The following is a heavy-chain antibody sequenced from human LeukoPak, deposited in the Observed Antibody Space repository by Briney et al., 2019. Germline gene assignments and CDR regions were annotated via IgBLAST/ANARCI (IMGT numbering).Heavy chain of an antibody. CDR2: IKQDGSEN. CDR1: GFTFSGYA. CDR3: ASGGSWYIY. V-gene: IGHV3-7*01. J-gene: IGHJ4*02. D-gene: IGHD6-13*01. Sequence: GGSLRLSCAASGFTFSGYAMSWVREAPGKGLEWVANIKQDGSENYYVDSVKGRFTISRDNAKNSLFLQMNSLRAEDTAVYYCASGGSWYIYWGQGTLVTVSS.